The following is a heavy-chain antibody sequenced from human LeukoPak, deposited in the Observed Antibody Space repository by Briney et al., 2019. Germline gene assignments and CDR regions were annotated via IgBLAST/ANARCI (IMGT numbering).Heavy chain of an antibody. CDR1: GFTFSSYG. CDR3: VVAASGTGFDY. J-gene: IGHJ4*02. V-gene: IGHV3-30*03. Sequence: PGGSVRLSCAASGFTFSSYGMHRVRQAPGKGLEWVAVISYDGSNKYYADSVKGRFTISRDNSKNTLYLQMNSLRAEDTAVYYCVVAASGTGFDYWGQGTLVTVSS. D-gene: IGHD6-13*01. CDR2: ISYDGSNK.